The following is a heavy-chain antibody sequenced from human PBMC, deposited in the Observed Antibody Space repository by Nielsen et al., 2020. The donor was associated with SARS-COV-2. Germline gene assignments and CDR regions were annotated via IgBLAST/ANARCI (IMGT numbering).Heavy chain of an antibody. CDR3: ARNGHGGYDWSPRYFDL. D-gene: IGHD5-12*01. CDR1: GFTFSDYY. Sequence: GESLKISCAASGFTFSDYYMSWVRQSPGRGLEWVSYINTPATIYYADSLKGRFTISRDNPKNSLYLQMNSLRAEDTAVYYCARNGHGGYDWSPRYFDLWGRGTQVTVSS. CDR2: INTPATI. J-gene: IGHJ2*01. V-gene: IGHV3-11*01.